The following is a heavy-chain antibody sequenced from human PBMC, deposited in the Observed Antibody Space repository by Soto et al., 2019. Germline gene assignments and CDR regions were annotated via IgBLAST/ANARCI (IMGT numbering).Heavy chain of an antibody. J-gene: IGHJ5*02. D-gene: IGHD3-22*01. CDR2: IYHTGNA. CDR1: GVSSSSYY. V-gene: IGHV4-59*04. CDR3: ARDYFDSSDYTTNWFDP. Sequence: SETLSLTCTVSGVSSSSYYWSWIRQPPGEGLEWIGSIYHTGNAYYNPSLKSRVTIFVDTSKNQFSLKLTSVTAADTALYYCARDYFDSSDYTTNWFDPWGQGTLVTVSS.